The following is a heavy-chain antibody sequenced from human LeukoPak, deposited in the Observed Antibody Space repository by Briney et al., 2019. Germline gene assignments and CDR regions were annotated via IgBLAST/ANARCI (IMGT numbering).Heavy chain of an antibody. D-gene: IGHD5-18*01. CDR3: ARKIQLWSYWHFDL. V-gene: IGHV4-59*08. J-gene: IGHJ2*01. CDR2: TDDRGTL. Sequence: SETLSLTCTMSGGSISRDSWSWIRKPPRKGLELIGYTDDRGTLIYNPSLNSRASFSVDTSKNQFSLTLRSVTVADTAVYFCARKIQLWSYWHFDLWGRGTLVTVTS. CDR1: GGSISRDS.